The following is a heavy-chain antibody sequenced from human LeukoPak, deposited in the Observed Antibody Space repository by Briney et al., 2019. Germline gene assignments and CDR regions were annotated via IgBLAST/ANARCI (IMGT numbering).Heavy chain of an antibody. V-gene: IGHV4-34*01. Sequence: SETLSLTCAVYGGSFSGYYWSWIRQPPGKGLEWIGEINHSGGTNYNPSLKSRVTISVDTSKNQFSLKLSSVTAADTAVYYRARGPTVVTPYYFDYWAREPWSPSPQ. CDR3: ARGPTVVTPYYFDY. CDR2: INHSGGT. CDR1: GGSFSGYY. D-gene: IGHD4-23*01. J-gene: IGHJ4*02.